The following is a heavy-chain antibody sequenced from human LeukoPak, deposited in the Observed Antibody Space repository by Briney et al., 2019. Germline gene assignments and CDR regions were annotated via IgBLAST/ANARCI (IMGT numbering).Heavy chain of an antibody. CDR1: GGSISSYY. J-gene: IGHJ5*02. D-gene: IGHD4-17*01. CDR2: IYYGGST. CDR3: ARAVYGDYFDP. V-gene: IGHV4-59*01. Sequence: SETLSLTCTVSGGSISSYYWSWIRQPPGKGLEWIGYIYYGGSTNYNPSLKSRVTISVDTSKNQFSLKLSSVTAADTAVYYCARAVYGDYFDPWGQGTLVTVSS.